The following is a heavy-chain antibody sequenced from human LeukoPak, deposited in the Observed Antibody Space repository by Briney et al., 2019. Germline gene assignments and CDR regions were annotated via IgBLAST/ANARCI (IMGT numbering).Heavy chain of an antibody. V-gene: IGHV6-1*01. CDR2: TYYRSKWYN. Sequence: SQTLSLTCALSGDSVSSNSAAWNWIRRSPSRGLEWLGRTYYRSKWYNEYAVSVKSRITINPDTPKNQFSLQLNSVTPEDTAVYYCARQTAYSSGWTFDYWGQGTLVTVSS. CDR1: GDSVSSNSAA. J-gene: IGHJ4*02. CDR3: ARQTAYSSGWTFDY. D-gene: IGHD6-19*01.